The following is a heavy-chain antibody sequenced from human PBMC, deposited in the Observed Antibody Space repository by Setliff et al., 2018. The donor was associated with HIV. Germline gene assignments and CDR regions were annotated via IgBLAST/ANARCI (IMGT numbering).Heavy chain of an antibody. Sequence: GGSLRLSCAASGFTISNDWMTWVRQAPGKGLEWVANVKKDESEKYYVASVTGRFTISRDNAKNSLYLQMNNLRVEDTAVYYCARSKTGYYFFDYWGQGTPVTVSS. CDR2: VKKDESEK. V-gene: IGHV3-7*01. D-gene: IGHD3-9*01. CDR3: ARSKTGYYFFDY. J-gene: IGHJ4*02. CDR1: GFTISNDW.